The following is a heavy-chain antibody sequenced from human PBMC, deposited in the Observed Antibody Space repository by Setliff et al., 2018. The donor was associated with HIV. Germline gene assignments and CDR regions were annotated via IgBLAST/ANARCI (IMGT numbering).Heavy chain of an antibody. CDR3: ARGTSAYGITAEYFQH. D-gene: IGHD3-10*01. Sequence: PSETLSLTCTVSGGSVSSGSYYWSWIRQPPGKGLEWIGYIYYSGSTNYNPSLKSRVTISVDTSKNQFSLKLSSVTAADTAVYYCARGTSAYGITAEYFQHWGQGTLVTVSS. CDR1: GGSVSSGSYY. V-gene: IGHV4-61*01. J-gene: IGHJ1*01. CDR2: IYYSGST.